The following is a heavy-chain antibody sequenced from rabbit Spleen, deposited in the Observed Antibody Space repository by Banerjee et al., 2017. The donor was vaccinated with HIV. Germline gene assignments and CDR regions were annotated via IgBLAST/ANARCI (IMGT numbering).Heavy chain of an antibody. CDR3: ARGPPYAGYAGYGYVYLNL. J-gene: IGHJ4*01. V-gene: IGHV1S7*01. D-gene: IGHD6-1*01. Sequence: QLKETGGGLVQPGGSLKLSCKASGFDFSSYYMSWVRQAPGKGLEWIGYIDPVFGSTYYASWVNGQFTISSHNAQNTLYLQLNSLTAADTATYFCARGPPYAGYAGYGYVYLNLWGPGTLVTVS. CDR1: GFDFSSYY. CDR2: IDPVFGST.